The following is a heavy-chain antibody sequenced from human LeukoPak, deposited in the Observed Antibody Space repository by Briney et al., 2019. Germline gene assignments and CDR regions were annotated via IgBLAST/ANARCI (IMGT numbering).Heavy chain of an antibody. D-gene: IGHD2-2*01. CDR3: ARLAPVASQYYHSMDV. J-gene: IGHJ6*04. CDR2: IYPGDSDS. CDR1: GYTFTSHW. Sequence: GESLKISCKGSGYTFTSHWIGWVRQKPGKGLEWMGIIYPGDSDSKCSPSFQGQVTISADKSISTAYLHWGSLKASDTAMYYCARLAPVASQYYHSMDVWGKGTTVTVSS. V-gene: IGHV5-51*01.